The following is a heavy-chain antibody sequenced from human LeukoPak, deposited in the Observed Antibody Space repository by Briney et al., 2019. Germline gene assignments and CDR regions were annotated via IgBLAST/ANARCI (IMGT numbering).Heavy chain of an antibody. CDR1: GGSFSGYY. J-gene: IGHJ4*02. Sequence: PSETLSLTCAVYGGSFSGYYWSWIRQPPGKGLEWIGEINHSGSTNYNPSLKSRVTISVDTSKNQFSLKLSSVTAADTAVYYCATTYYYDSSGYYSPDYWGQGTLVTVSS. D-gene: IGHD3-22*01. CDR3: ATTYYYDSSGYYSPDY. CDR2: INHSGST. V-gene: IGHV4-34*01.